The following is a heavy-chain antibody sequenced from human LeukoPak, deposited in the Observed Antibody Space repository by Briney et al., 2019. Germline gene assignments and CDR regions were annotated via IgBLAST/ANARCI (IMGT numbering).Heavy chain of an antibody. D-gene: IGHD6-6*01. J-gene: IGHJ4*02. CDR1: GFTFTSYT. CDR2: INNSGCFT. Sequence: GGSLRLSCAASGFTFTSYTMTWVRQAPGKGLEWISVINNSGCFTYYANSVKGRFTISRDNSKNTLYLQMNGLRAEDTAIYYCATDLYSSSTDYWGQGILVTVSS. V-gene: IGHV3-23*01. CDR3: ATDLYSSSTDY.